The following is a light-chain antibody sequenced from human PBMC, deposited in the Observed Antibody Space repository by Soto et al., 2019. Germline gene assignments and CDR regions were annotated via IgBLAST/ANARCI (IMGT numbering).Light chain of an antibody. Sequence: AIRMTQSPSSLSASTGDRVTITCRASQGISSYLAWYQQKPGKAPKLLIYAASTLQSGVPSRFSGSGSGTVFTLTISFLQYEDFANYYCQQYYSYPGTFGPGTKVDIK. CDR1: QGISSY. CDR3: QQYYSYPGT. V-gene: IGKV1-8*01. J-gene: IGKJ3*01. CDR2: AAS.